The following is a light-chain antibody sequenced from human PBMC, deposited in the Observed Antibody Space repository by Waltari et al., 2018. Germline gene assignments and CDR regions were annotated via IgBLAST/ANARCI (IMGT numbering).Light chain of an antibody. CDR2: GTS. CDR1: QSVSSIS. CDR3: QQYDGSAVT. V-gene: IGKV3-20*01. Sequence: IVLTQSPDTLSLSPGERATLSCRASQSVSSISLAWYQQKPGQAPRLLIYGTSSRATGFPDRFGGSGSGTDFTLTISRLEPEDFAVYHCQQYDGSAVTFGGGTKVEIK. J-gene: IGKJ4*01.